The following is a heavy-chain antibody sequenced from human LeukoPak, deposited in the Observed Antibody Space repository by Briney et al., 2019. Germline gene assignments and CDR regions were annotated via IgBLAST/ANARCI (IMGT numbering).Heavy chain of an antibody. CDR1: GFTVSGNY. J-gene: IGHJ4*02. Sequence: GGSLRLSCAASGFTVSGNYMSWVRQAPGKGLEWVSGIYSGVSTYSADSVKGRFTISRDNSKNTLFLQMNSLRVEDTAVYYCARDATGAFDSWGQGTLVTVSS. CDR2: IYSGVST. D-gene: IGHD3-10*01. CDR3: ARDATGAFDS. V-gene: IGHV3-53*01.